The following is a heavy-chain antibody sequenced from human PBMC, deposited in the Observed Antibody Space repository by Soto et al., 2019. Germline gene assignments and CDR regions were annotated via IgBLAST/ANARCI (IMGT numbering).Heavy chain of an antibody. J-gene: IGHJ6*03. CDR1: GFTVSSNY. D-gene: IGHD3-9*01. Sequence: GGSLRLSCAASGFTVSSNYMSWVRQAPGKGLEWVSVIYSGGSTYYADPVKGRFTISRHNSKNTLYLQMNSLRAEDTAVYYCARVLRYFDERGDYYYYYMDVWGKGTTVTVSS. V-gene: IGHV3-53*04. CDR3: ARVLRYFDERGDYYYYYMDV. CDR2: IYSGGST.